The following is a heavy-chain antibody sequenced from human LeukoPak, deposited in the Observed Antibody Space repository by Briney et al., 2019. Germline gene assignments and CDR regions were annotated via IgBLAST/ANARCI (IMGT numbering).Heavy chain of an antibody. CDR3: ARDLGFFSPNWFDP. V-gene: IGHV4-39*07. D-gene: IGHD7-27*01. CDR1: GGSISSSSYY. CDR2: IYTSGST. J-gene: IGHJ5*02. Sequence: SETLSLTCTVSGGSISSSSYYWGWIRQPPGTGLEWIGRIYTSGSTNYNPSLKSRVTMSVDTSKNQFSLKLSSVTAADTAVYYCARDLGFFSPNWFDPWGQGTLVTVSS.